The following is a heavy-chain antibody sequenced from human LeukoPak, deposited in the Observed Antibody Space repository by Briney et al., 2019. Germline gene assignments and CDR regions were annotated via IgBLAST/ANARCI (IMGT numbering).Heavy chain of an antibody. Sequence: SETLSLTCTVSGGSISSGDYYWTWIRQHPGKGLERIGYIYYSGSTYYNPSLKSRVTMSVDTSKNQFSLKLSSVTAADTAVYYCARDTFDNGVYYFDYWGQGTLVTVSS. V-gene: IGHV4-31*03. J-gene: IGHJ4*02. CDR1: GGSISSGDYY. D-gene: IGHD4/OR15-4a*01. CDR3: ARDTFDNGVYYFDY. CDR2: IYYSGST.